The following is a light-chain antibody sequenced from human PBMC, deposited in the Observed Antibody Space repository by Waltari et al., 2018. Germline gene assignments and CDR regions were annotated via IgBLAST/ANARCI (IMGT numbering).Light chain of an antibody. CDR3: QKYERLPAT. Sequence: EIVLTQSPGTLSLSPGERATLSGRASQSVGRSLVGYKQKPGQAPRLLIYDVSRRATGIPDRFSGSGYGTDFSLTISRLEPEDFAVYYCQKYERLPATFGQGTTVEIK. V-gene: IGKV3-20*01. CDR2: DVS. CDR1: QSVGRS. J-gene: IGKJ1*01.